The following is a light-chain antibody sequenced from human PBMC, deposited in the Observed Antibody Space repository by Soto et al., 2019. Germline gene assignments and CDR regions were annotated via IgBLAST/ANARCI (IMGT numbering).Light chain of an antibody. V-gene: IGLV2-8*01. Sequence: QSALAQPPSESGSPGQSVTITCTGTSSDVGGYNYVSWYQQHPGKAPKLMIYEVSKRPSGVPDRFSGSKSGNTASLTVSGLQAEEEADYYCSSYAGSYLFVFGTGTKVTVL. J-gene: IGLJ1*01. CDR1: SSDVGGYNY. CDR2: EVS. CDR3: SSYAGSYLFV.